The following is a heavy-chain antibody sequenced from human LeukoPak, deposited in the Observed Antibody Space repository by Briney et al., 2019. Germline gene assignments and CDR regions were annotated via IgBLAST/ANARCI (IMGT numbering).Heavy chain of an antibody. CDR2: ISGSGGST. CDR3: AKSYAQNGRYFDY. J-gene: IGHJ4*02. V-gene: IGHV3-23*01. D-gene: IGHD3-16*01. CDR1: GFTFSSYA. Sequence: PGGSLRLSCAASGFTFSSYAMSWVRQAPGKGLEWVSAISGSGGSTYYADSVKGRFTISRDNSKNTLYLQMNSLGAEDTAVYYCAKSYAQNGRYFDYWGQGTLVTVSS.